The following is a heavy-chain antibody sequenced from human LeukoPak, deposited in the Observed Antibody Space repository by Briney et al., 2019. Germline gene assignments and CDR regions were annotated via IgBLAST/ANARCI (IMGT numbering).Heavy chain of an antibody. CDR1: GGSFSGYY. J-gene: IGHJ5*02. V-gene: IGHV4-34*01. CDR2: INHSGSA. CDR3: ARGRLSGWYQLLAGRGFDP. D-gene: IGHD2-2*01. Sequence: SETLSLTCAVYGGSFSGYYWSWIRQPPGKGLEWIGEINHSGSANYNPSLKSRVTISVDTSTNQFSLNLSSVTVAATAMYYCARGRLSGWYQLLAGRGFDPWGQGTLVTVSS.